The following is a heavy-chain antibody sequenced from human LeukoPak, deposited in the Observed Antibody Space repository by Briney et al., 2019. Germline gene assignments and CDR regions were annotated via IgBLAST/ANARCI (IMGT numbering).Heavy chain of an antibody. CDR3: AGGFHYYGSGSLN. CDR2: MNPNSGNT. Sequence: GASVKVSCKASGYTFTSYDINWVRQATGQGLEWMGWMNPNSGNTGYAQKFQGRVTTTRNTSISTAYMELSSLRSEDTAVYYCAGGFHYYGSGSLNWGQGTLVTVSS. J-gene: IGHJ4*02. CDR1: GYTFTSYD. D-gene: IGHD3-10*01. V-gene: IGHV1-8*01.